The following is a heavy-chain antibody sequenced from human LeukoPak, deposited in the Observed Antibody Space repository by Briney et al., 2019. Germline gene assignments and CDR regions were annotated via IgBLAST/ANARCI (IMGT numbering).Heavy chain of an antibody. Sequence: SETLSLTCTVSGGSISSSSYYWGWIRQPPGKGLEWIGSIYYSGSTYYNPSLKSRVTISVDTSKNQFSLKLSSVTAADTAVYYCARVDSGLYGGSPHNWFDPWGQGTLVTVSS. J-gene: IGHJ5*02. V-gene: IGHV4-39*07. CDR2: IYYSGST. D-gene: IGHD4-23*01. CDR1: GGSISSSSYY. CDR3: ARVDSGLYGGSPHNWFDP.